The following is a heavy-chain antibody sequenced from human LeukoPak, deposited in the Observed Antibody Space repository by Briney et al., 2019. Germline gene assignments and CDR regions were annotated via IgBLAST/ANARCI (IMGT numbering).Heavy chain of an antibody. CDR1: GGSISSGTYY. D-gene: IGHD3-10*01. CDR2: IYTTGST. J-gene: IGHJ2*01. V-gene: IGHV4-61*02. CDR3: ARDMARTLTRWRYFDL. Sequence: PSQTLSLTCTVSGGSISSGTYYWSWIRQPAGKGLEWIGRIYTTGSTNYNPSLKSRVTISVDTSKNQFSLKLSSVTAADTAVYYCARDMARTLTRWRYFDLWGRGTLVTVSS.